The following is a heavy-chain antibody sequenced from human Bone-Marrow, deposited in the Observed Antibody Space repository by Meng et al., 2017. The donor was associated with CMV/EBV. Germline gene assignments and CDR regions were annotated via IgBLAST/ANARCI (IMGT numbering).Heavy chain of an antibody. D-gene: IGHD3-22*01. CDR2: ISYDGSNK. J-gene: IGHJ5*02. CDR3: ARDHSPITYYYDSSGYYPAA. Sequence: GESLKISCAASGFTFSSYAMHWVRQAPGKVLEWVAVISYDGSNKYYADSVKARFTISRDNSKNTLYLQMNSLRAEETAVYYCARDHSPITYYYDSSGYYPAAWGQGTLFTVSS. V-gene: IGHV3-30-3*01. CDR1: GFTFSSYA.